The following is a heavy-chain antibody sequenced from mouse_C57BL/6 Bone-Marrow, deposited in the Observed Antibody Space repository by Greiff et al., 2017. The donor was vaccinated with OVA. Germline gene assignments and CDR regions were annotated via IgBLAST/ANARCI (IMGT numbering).Heavy chain of an antibody. J-gene: IGHJ3*01. CDR2: IYPRSGNT. D-gene: IGHD2-4*01. CDR1: GYTFTSYG. CDR3: ARLDYEYDVWFAY. V-gene: IGHV1-81*01. Sequence: QVQLQQSGAELARPGASVKLSCKASGYTFTSYGISWVKQRTGQGLEWIGEIYPRSGNTYYNEKFKGKATLTADKSSSTAYMELRSLTSEDSAVYFCARLDYEYDVWFAYWGQGTLVTVSA.